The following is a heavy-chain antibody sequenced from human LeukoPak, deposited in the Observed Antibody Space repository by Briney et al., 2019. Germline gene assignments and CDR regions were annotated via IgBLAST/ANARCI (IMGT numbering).Heavy chain of an antibody. CDR1: GGSISSYY. D-gene: IGHD5-12*01. CDR3: ARDSGYALAYGMDV. J-gene: IGHJ6*02. V-gene: IGHV4-59*08. CDR2: IYYSGST. Sequence: SETLSLTCTVSGGSISSYYWSWIRQPPGKGLEWIGYIYYSGSTNYNPSLKSRVTIPVDTSKNQFSLKLSSVTAADTAVYYCARDSGYALAYGMDVWGQGTTVTVSS.